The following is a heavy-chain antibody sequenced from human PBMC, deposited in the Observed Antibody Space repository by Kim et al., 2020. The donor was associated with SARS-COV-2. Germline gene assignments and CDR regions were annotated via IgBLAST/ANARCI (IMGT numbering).Heavy chain of an antibody. V-gene: IGHV3-53*01. CDR3: ARAPSYGDYGFDF. J-gene: IGHJ4*02. D-gene: IGHD4-17*01. Sequence: TYYADSVKGRFTISRDISKNTLYLQMNSLRAEDTAVYYCARAPSYGDYGFDFWGQGTLVTVSS. CDR2: T.